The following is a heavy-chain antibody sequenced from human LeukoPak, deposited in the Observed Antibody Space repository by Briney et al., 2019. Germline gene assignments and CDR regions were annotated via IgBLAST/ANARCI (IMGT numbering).Heavy chain of an antibody. CDR1: GYTFTSYD. V-gene: IGHV1-8*01. Sequence: ASVKVSCKASGYTFTSYDINWVRQATGQGLEWMGWMNPNSGNTGYAQKFQGRVTMTRNTSISTAYMELSSLRSVDTAVYYCAVRLSYCGGDCYKFDPWGQGTLVTVSS. CDR2: MNPNSGNT. D-gene: IGHD2-21*02. CDR3: AVRLSYCGGDCYKFDP. J-gene: IGHJ5*02.